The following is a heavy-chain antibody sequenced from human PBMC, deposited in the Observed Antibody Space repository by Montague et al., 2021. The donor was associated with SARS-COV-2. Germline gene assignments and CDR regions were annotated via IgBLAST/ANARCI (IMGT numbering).Heavy chain of an antibody. CDR3: ARGRQHINMVVVVVTGGEYYFDF. J-gene: IGHJ4*02. D-gene: IGHD3-22*01. Sequence: SETLSLTCAVYDGSFSDYSWTWIRQPPGKGLEWIGEINHRGSTNYNPSLKRRVTISVDTSKNQFSLKMTSVTAADTAVYYCARGRQHINMVVVVVTGGEYYFDFWGQGTLVAVSS. CDR2: INHRGST. V-gene: IGHV4-34*01. CDR1: DGSFSDYS.